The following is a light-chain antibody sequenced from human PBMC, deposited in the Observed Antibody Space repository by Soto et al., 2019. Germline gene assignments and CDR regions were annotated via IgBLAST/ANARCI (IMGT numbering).Light chain of an antibody. CDR2: GAS. J-gene: IGKJ4*01. V-gene: IGKV3-15*01. CDR1: QSVSSS. Sequence: EIVLTQSPVTLSASPWERVTLSCRASQSVSSSSLAWYQQKPGQAPRLLIYGASSRATGIPARFSGSGSGTEFTLTISSLQSEDFAVYYCQQYNNWLRITFGGGTKVDIK. CDR3: QQYNNWLRIT.